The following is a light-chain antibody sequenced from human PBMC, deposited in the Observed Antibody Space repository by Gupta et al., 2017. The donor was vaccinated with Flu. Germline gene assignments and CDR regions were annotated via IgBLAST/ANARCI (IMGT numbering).Light chain of an antibody. CDR2: AAS. Sequence: LSASVGDRVTITCRASQSISSYLNWYQQKPGKAPKLLIYAASSLQSGVPSRFSGSGSGTDFTLTISSLQPEDFATYYCQQSYSTPLYTFGQGTKLEIK. CDR3: QQSYSTPLYT. V-gene: IGKV1-39*01. J-gene: IGKJ2*01. CDR1: QSISSY.